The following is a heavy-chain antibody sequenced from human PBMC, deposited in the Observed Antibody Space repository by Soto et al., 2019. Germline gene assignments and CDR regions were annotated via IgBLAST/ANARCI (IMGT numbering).Heavy chain of an antibody. Sequence: GGSLRLSCAASGFTFSSYWMHWVRQAPGKGLVWVSRINSDGSSTSYADSVKGRFTISRDNAKNTLYLQMNSLRAEDTAVYYCARDVQRWLQSAPQSSFDYWGQGTLVTVSS. CDR3: ARDVQRWLQSAPQSSFDY. V-gene: IGHV3-74*01. CDR1: GFTFSSYW. D-gene: IGHD5-12*01. J-gene: IGHJ4*02. CDR2: INSDGSST.